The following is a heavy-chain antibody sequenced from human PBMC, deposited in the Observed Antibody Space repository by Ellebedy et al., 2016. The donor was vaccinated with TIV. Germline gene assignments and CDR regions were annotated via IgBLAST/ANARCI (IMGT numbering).Heavy chain of an antibody. D-gene: IGHD6-19*01. CDR2: LSSSGNNI. CDR1: GFIFEHYA. V-gene: IGHV3-9*01. Sequence: PGGSLRLSCAASGFIFEHYAMHWVRQVPGKGLEWVSGLSSSGNNIGSADSVDGRFTISRDNAKNSLNLQMNTLRDEDTAISYCVKDIGSGWFGTFDYWGQGTLVTVSS. J-gene: IGHJ4*02. CDR3: VKDIGSGWFGTFDY.